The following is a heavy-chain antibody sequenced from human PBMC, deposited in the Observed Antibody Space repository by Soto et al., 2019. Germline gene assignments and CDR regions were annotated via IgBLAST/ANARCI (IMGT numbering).Heavy chain of an antibody. J-gene: IGHJ4*02. CDR2: INAGNGNT. CDR1: GYTFTSYA. D-gene: IGHD1-26*01. CDR3: ARDPSGSYYFDY. Sequence: GASVKVSCKASGYTFTSYAMHWVLQAPGQRLEWMGWINAGNGNTKYSQKFQGRVTITRDTSASTAYMELSSLRSEDTAVYYCARDPSGSYYFDYWGQGTLVTVSS. V-gene: IGHV1-3*01.